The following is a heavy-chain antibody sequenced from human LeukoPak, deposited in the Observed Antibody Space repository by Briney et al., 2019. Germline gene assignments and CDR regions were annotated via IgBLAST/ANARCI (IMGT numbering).Heavy chain of an antibody. CDR3: ASVYGSGSYEVAFDI. CDR2: ISYSGST. V-gene: IGHV4-61*01. CDR1: GGSVSSGRYY. J-gene: IGHJ3*02. D-gene: IGHD3-10*01. Sequence: PETLSLTCTVSGGSVSSGRYYWSWIRQPPGKGLEWIGYISYSGSTNYNPSLNSRVTISVDTSKNQFSLKLSSVTAADTAVYYCASVYGSGSYEVAFDIWGQGTSVTVSS.